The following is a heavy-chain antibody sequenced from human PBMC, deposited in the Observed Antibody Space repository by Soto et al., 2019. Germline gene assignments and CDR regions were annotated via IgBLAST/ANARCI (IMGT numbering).Heavy chain of an antibody. CDR2: IKQDGSEK. Sequence: GGSLRLSCAASGFTFSSYWMSWVRQAPGKGLEWVANIKQDGSEKYYVDSVKGRFTISRDNAKNSLYLQMNSLRAEDTAVYYCARFYYDSSGYLPSPYYYYYGMDVWGQGSTVPVSS. J-gene: IGHJ6*02. V-gene: IGHV3-7*04. CDR1: GFTFSSYW. CDR3: ARFYYDSSGYLPSPYYYYYGMDV. D-gene: IGHD3-22*01.